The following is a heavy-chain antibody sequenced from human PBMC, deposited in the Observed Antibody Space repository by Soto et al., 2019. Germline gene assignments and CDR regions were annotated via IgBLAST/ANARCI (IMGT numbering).Heavy chain of an antibody. CDR2: IWYDGTSK. J-gene: IGHJ3*01. D-gene: IGHD3-10*01. CDR1: GMTFRSSG. CDR3: VRELSRSGNYMIDAFRV. V-gene: IGHV3-33*01. Sequence: QVQLVESGGGVVQPGRSLRLSCAVSGMTFRSSGMHWVRQAPGKGLEWVAVIWYDGTSKYYAESVKGRFTISRDTSSNTLDLQMSSLRGDDTAVYYCVRELSRSGNYMIDAFRVWGQGTMVTVSS.